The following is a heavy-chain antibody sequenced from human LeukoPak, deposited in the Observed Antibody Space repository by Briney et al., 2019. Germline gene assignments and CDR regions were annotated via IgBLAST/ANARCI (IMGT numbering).Heavy chain of an antibody. D-gene: IGHD4-11*01. J-gene: IGHJ4*02. Sequence: PGRSLRLSCAASGFTFSSYGMHWVRQAPGKGLEWVSYISSSSSTIYYADSVKGRFTISRDNAKNSLYLQMNSLRAEDTAVYYCARVTVTRLHDYWGQGTLVTVSS. V-gene: IGHV3-48*01. CDR2: ISSSSSTI. CDR3: ARVTVTRLHDY. CDR1: GFTFSSYG.